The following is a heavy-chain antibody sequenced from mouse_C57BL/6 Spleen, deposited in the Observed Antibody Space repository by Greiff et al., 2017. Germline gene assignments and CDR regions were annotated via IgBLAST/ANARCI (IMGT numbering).Heavy chain of an antibody. J-gene: IGHJ2*01. CDR3: ARGRENY. Sequence: VQLQQPGAELVKPGASVKLSCKASGYTFTSYWMQWVKQRPGQGLEWIGEIDPSDSYTNYNQKFKGKATLTVDTSSSTAYMQLSSLTSEGSAVYYCARGRENYWGQGTTLTVSS. CDR2: IDPSDSYT. V-gene: IGHV1-50*01. CDR1: GYTFTSYW.